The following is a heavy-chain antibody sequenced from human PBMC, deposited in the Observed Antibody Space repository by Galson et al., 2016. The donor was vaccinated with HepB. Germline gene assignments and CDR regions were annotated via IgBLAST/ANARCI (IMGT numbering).Heavy chain of an antibody. Sequence: SVKVSCKASGGTFSNFAISWLRQAPGQGLEWMGGIIPLFGATNYAQKFQGRVMITADKSTTTVYMDLSGLRSEDTAIYYCAKDPASFYYDGGFHPHDSWGQGTLVTVSS. V-gene: IGHV1-69*06. J-gene: IGHJ4*02. D-gene: IGHD3-22*01. CDR2: IIPLFGAT. CDR3: AKDPASFYYDGGFHPHDS. CDR1: GGTFSNFA.